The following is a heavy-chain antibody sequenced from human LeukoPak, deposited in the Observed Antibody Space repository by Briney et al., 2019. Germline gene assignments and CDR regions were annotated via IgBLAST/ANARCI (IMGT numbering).Heavy chain of an antibody. D-gene: IGHD3-10*01. Sequence: GGSLRLSCAASGFTFNTYTMNWVRPAPGKGLEWISAVSGSGDRTYYAGSVKGRFTISRDNSKNIVYLRMNSLRAEDTAVYFCANSRGYGSGNLWGQGTLVTVSS. V-gene: IGHV3-23*01. CDR3: ANSRGYGSGNL. J-gene: IGHJ4*02. CDR2: VSGSGDRT. CDR1: GFTFNTYT.